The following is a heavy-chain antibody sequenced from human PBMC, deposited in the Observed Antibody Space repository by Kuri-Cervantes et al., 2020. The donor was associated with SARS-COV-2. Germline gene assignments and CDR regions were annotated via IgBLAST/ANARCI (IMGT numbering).Heavy chain of an antibody. J-gene: IGHJ4*02. CDR1: GFTFSSYT. D-gene: IGHD2-21*01. Sequence: GESLKISCAASGFTFSSYTMSWVRQAPGKGLEWVSGITWNGGSTGYADSVKGRFTISRDNAKNSLYLQMNSLRAEDTALYYCARETYCGGDCYSGFDYWGQGTLVTVSS. CDR2: ITWNGGST. V-gene: IGHV3-20*04. CDR3: ARETYCGGDCYSGFDY.